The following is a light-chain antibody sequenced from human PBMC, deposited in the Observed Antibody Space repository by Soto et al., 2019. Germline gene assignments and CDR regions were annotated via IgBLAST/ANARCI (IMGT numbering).Light chain of an antibody. CDR1: KLGDKY. Sequence: SYELTQPPSVSVSPGQTASITCSGDKLGDKYACWYQQKPGQSPVLVIYQDSKRPSGIPERFSGSNSGNTATLTISGTQAMDEADYYCQAWDSSTAVYVFGTGTKLTVL. J-gene: IGLJ1*01. V-gene: IGLV3-1*01. CDR2: QDS. CDR3: QAWDSSTAVYV.